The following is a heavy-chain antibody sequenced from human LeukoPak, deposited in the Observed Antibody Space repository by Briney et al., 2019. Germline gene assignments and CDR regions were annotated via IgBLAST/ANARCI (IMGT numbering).Heavy chain of an antibody. CDR3: ARGLEYYYDSSGYYY. CDR1: GGSFSGYY. V-gene: IGHV4-34*01. Sequence: SETLSLTCAVYGGSFSGYYWSCIRQPPGKGLEWIGEINHSGSTNYNPSLKSRVTISVDTSKNQFSLKLSSVTAADTAVYYCARGLEYYYDSSGYYYWGQGTLVTVSS. D-gene: IGHD3-22*01. CDR2: INHSGST. J-gene: IGHJ4*02.